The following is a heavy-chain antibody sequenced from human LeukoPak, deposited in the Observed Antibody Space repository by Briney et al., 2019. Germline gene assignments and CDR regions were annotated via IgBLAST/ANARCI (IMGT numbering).Heavy chain of an antibody. D-gene: IGHD3-22*01. CDR1: GFTFSSYG. J-gene: IGHJ4*02. CDR3: AREYYDSSGYYSFDY. CDR2: ISYDGSNK. Sequence: GGSLRLSCAASGFTFSSYGMHWVRQAPGKGQEWVAVISYDGSNKYYADSVKGRFTISRDNSKNTLYLQMSSLRAEDTAVYYCAREYYDSSGYYSFDYWGQGTLVTVSS. V-gene: IGHV3-30*03.